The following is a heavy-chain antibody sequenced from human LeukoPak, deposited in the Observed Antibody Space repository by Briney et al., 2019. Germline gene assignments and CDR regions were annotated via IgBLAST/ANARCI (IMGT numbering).Heavy chain of an antibody. CDR2: INHSGST. J-gene: IGHJ4*02. CDR3: ARGTRGFNDPVPFDY. CDR1: GGSFSGYY. V-gene: IGHV4-34*01. Sequence: ASETLSLTCAVYGGSFSGYYWSWIRQPPGKGLEWIGEINHSGSTNYNPSLKSRVTISVDTSKNQFSLKLSSVTAADTAVYYCARGTRGFNDPVPFDYWGQGTLVTVSS. D-gene: IGHD1-1*01.